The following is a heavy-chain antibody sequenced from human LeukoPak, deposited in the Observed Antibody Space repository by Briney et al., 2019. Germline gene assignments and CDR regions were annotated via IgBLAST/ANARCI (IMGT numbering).Heavy chain of an antibody. J-gene: IGHJ5*02. CDR3: ARAGRYGDFFSWFDP. D-gene: IGHD4-17*01. V-gene: IGHV4-30-4*08. CDR2: IYYSGST. Sequence: SETLSLTCTVSGGSISSSSYYWGWIRQPSGKGLEWIGYIYYSGSTSYNPSLKSRVAISVDASKNQFSLKLSSLTAADRAVYYCARAGRYGDFFSWFDPWGQGTLVTVSS. CDR1: GGSISSSSYY.